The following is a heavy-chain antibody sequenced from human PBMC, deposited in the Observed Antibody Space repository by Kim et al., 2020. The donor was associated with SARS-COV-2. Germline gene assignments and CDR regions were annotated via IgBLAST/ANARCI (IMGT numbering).Heavy chain of an antibody. V-gene: IGHV3-9*01. CDR1: GFTFNEYA. J-gene: IGHJ6*02. Sequence: GGSLRLSCAASGFTFNEYAMHWVRQAPGKGLEWVSGIYWNSGYMGYAESVKGRFTISRDNAKNSLHLQMNSLSTEDTGFYYCVKDISQYFFGSGSFSGRTYGLDVWGQGTTVTVSS. CDR2: IYWNSGYM. D-gene: IGHD3-10*01. CDR3: VKDISQYFFGSGSFSGRTYGLDV.